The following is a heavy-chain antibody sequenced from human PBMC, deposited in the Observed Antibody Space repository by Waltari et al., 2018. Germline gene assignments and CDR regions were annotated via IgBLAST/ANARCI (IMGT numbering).Heavy chain of an antibody. CDR1: GYSFTKYW. J-gene: IGHJ3*02. CDR2: INADDADV. V-gene: IGHV5-51*01. D-gene: IGHD6-25*01. Sequence: VQLVQSGAEVKKPGEPLKISCRGLGYSFTKYWIGWVSQRPGKGLKSMRIINADDADVTYNPSFQGQGSISAERSSNSAYLQCASLTGSDNALYICVRMTLRTEAISYSFDIWGPGTMVAVSS. CDR3: VRMTLRTEAISYSFDI.